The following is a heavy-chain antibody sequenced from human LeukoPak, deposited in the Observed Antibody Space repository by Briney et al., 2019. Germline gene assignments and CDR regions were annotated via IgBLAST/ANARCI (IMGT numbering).Heavy chain of an antibody. Sequence: ASVKVSCKASGYTFTSYDINWVRQATGQGLEWMGWMSPNSGNTGYAQKFQGRVTMTRNTSISTAYMELSSLRSEDTAVYYCARTLRYCSGGSCYLLDYWGQGTLVTVSS. D-gene: IGHD2-15*01. J-gene: IGHJ4*02. CDR3: ARTLRYCSGGSCYLLDY. CDR1: GYTFTSYD. CDR2: MSPNSGNT. V-gene: IGHV1-8*01.